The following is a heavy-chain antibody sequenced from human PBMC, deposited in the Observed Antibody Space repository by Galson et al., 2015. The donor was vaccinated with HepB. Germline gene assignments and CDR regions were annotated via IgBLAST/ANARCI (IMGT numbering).Heavy chain of an antibody. CDR3: ARAPQWELLRPYYYYGMDV. D-gene: IGHD1-26*01. CDR2: INPSGGST. J-gene: IGHJ6*02. Sequence: SVKVSCKASGYTFTSYYMHWVRQAPGQGLEWMGIINPSGGSTSYAQKFQGRVTMTRDTSTSTVYMELSSLRSEDTAVYYCARAPQWELLRPYYYYGMDVWGQGTTVTVSS. V-gene: IGHV1-46*01. CDR1: GYTFTSYY.